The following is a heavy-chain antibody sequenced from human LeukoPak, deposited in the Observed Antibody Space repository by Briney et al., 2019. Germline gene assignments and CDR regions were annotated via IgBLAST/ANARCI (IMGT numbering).Heavy chain of an antibody. V-gene: IGHV1-2*02. CDR1: GYTFTGYY. D-gene: IGHD3-3*01. J-gene: IGHJ3*02. CDR3: ARVRFLEWFFDAFDI. Sequence: ASVTVSCKASGYTFTGYYMHWVRQAPGQGLEWMGWINPNSGGTNYAQKFQGRVTMTRDTSISTAYMELSRLRSDDTAVYYCARVRFLEWFFDAFDIWGQGTMITVSS. CDR2: INPNSGGT.